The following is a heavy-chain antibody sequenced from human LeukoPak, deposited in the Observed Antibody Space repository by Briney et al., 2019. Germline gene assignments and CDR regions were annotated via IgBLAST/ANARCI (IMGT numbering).Heavy chain of an antibody. CDR1: GFTFSSYA. CDR3: ASTYYYDSSGYYDPTGPPNIDY. J-gene: IGHJ4*02. V-gene: IGHV3-23*01. D-gene: IGHD3-22*01. CDR2: ISGSGGST. Sequence: GGSLRLSCAASGFTFSSYAMSWVRQAPGKGLEWVSAISGSGGSTYYADSVKGRFTISRDNSKNTLYLQMNSLRAEDTAVYYCASTYYYDSSGYYDPTGPPNIDYWGQGTLVTVSS.